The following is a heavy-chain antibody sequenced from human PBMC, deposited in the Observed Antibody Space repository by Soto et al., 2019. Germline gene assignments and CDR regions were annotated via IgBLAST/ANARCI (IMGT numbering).Heavy chain of an antibody. CDR3: ARDRVYSSGWYLNGMDV. V-gene: IGHV3-30-3*01. J-gene: IGHJ6*02. D-gene: IGHD6-19*01. Sequence: GGSLRLSCAASGFTFSSYAMHWVRQAPGKGLEWVAVISYDGSNKYYADSVKGRFTISRDNSKNTLYLQMNSLRAEDTAVYYCARDRVYSSGWYLNGMDVWGQGTTVTVSS. CDR1: GFTFSSYA. CDR2: ISYDGSNK.